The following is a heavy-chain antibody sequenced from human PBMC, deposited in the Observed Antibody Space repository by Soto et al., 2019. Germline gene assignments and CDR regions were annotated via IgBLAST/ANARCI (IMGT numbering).Heavy chain of an antibody. J-gene: IGHJ4*02. CDR3: ARGRYYDSSGYYGY. CDR1: GGSISSGDYY. D-gene: IGHD3-22*01. CDR2: IYYSGST. V-gene: IGHV4-30-4*01. Sequence: SATLSLTCTVSGGSISSGDYYWSWIRQPPGKGLEWIGYIYYSGSTYYNQSLKSRITISVDTSKNQFSLKLSSVAAAYTAVYYCARGRYYDSSGYYGYWGQGTLVTVSS.